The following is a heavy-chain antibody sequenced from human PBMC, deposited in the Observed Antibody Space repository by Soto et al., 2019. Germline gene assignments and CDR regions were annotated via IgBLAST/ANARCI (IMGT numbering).Heavy chain of an antibody. D-gene: IGHD7-27*01. CDR2: INHRGST. CDR1: GGSFSGYY. J-gene: IGHJ4*02. V-gene: IGHV4-34*01. CDR3: ARGRPILTNWALDY. Sequence: QVQLQQWGAGLLKPSETLSLTCAVYGGSFSGYYWSWIRQPPGKGLEWIGEINHRGSTNYNPSLKSRVTISVDTSKNQFSLKLSSVTAADTAVYYCARGRPILTNWALDYWGQGTLVTVSS.